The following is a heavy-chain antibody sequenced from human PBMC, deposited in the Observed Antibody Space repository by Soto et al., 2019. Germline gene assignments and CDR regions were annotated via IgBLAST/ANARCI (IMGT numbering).Heavy chain of an antibody. CDR1: GGSISSGGYY. CDR3: ARDCSGGSCHGYFQH. Sequence: QVQLQESGPGLVKPSQTLSLTCTVSGGSISSGGYYWSWIRQHPGKGLEWIGYIYYSGTTYYNPSLKSRVTISVDPSKNQVSLKLSSVTAADTAVYYCARDCSGGSCHGYFQHWGQGTLVTVSS. CDR2: IYYSGTT. J-gene: IGHJ1*01. D-gene: IGHD2-15*01. V-gene: IGHV4-31*03.